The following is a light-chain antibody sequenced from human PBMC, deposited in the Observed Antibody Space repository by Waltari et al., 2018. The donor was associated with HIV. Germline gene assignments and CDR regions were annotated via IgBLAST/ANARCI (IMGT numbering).Light chain of an antibody. CDR2: ENT. V-gene: IGLV1-51*02. CDR3: ASWDSSLSVGV. Sequence: QSVLTQPPSVSAAPGQKVTISCSGGSSNIGKNYVSWYQQSPGTAPRLLIYENTKRRSGLPDRVSGSKSATSATLDITGLQTGDEADYYCASWDSSLSVGVFGGGTRLTVL. J-gene: IGLJ3*02. CDR1: SSNIGKNY.